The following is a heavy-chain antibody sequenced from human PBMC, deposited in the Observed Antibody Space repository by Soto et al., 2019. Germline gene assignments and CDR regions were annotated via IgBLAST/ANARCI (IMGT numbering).Heavy chain of an antibody. J-gene: IGHJ4*02. CDR2: IYHSGST. D-gene: IGHD3-10*01. V-gene: IGHV4-30-2*01. Sequence: SETLSLTCAVSGGSISSGGYSWSWIRQPPGKGLEWIGYIYHSGSTYYNPSLKSRVTISVDRSKNQFSLKLSSVTAADTAVYYCARGSVRGVIFDYWGQGTLVTVSS. CDR3: ARGSVRGVIFDY. CDR1: GGSISSGGYS.